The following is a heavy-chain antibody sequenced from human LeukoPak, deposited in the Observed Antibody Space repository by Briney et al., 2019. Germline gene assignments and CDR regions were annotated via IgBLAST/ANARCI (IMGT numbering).Heavy chain of an antibody. V-gene: IGHV1-46*01. Sequence: ASVKVSCKASGYTFTSYYMHWVRQAPGQGLEWMGIINPSGGSTSYAQKFQGRVTMTRDTSTSTVYMELSSLRPEDTAVYYCAREGCTSSSCHVIGDDKWLDPWGQGTLVTVSS. CDR3: AREGCTSSSCHVIGDDKWLDP. D-gene: IGHD3-10*01. CDR2: INPSGGST. CDR1: GYTFTSYY. J-gene: IGHJ5*02.